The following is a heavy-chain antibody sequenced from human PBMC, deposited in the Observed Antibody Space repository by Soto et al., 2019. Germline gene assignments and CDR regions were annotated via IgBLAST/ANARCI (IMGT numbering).Heavy chain of an antibody. J-gene: IGHJ4*02. V-gene: IGHV3-33*01. D-gene: IGHD6-6*01. CDR1: GFTFSSYG. CDR3: ARNILPCSSLAYFDS. CDR2: IWYDGSTK. Sequence: QVQLVESGGGVVQPGRSLRLSCAASGFTFSSYGMHWVRQAPGKGLEWLAVIWYDGSTKDYADSVKGRFTISRDSSTNTLYLQMNSLRAHDTAVYYCARNILPCSSLAYFDSWGQATPVTVSS.